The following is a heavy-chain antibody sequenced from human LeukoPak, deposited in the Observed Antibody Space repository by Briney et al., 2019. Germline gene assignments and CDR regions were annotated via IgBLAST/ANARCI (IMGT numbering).Heavy chain of an antibody. CDR1: GFIFSSDY. J-gene: IGHJ4*02. V-gene: IGHV3-53*01. D-gene: IGHD6-13*01. CDR3: ARVIVAAFDY. CDR2: VYSSGTT. Sequence: GGSLRLSCAASGFIFSSDYMSWVRQAPGKGLEWVSIVYSSGTTFYADSVKGRFTTSRDNSKNTVYLQMKSLRAEDTAVYYCARVIVAAFDYWGQGALVTVSS.